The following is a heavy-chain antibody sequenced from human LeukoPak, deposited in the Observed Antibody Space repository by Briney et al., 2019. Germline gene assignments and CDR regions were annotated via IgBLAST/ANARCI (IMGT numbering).Heavy chain of an antibody. J-gene: IGHJ4*02. V-gene: IGHV3-33*01. CDR2: IWYEGRKS. CDR3: VRDRGGYHYFDY. D-gene: IGHD3-16*02. Sequence: GGSLRLSCAASGFTFRNIGMHGACRAPGKGLEGVAIIWYEGRKSYYADSVKDRFPFSRDNSKNTVYLQMNGLRADDTAVYFCVRDRGGYHYFDYWGQGTLVTVSS. CDR1: GFTFRNIG.